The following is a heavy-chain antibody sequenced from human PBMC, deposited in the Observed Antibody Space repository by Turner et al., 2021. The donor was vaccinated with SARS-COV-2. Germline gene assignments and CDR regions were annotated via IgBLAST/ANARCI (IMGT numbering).Heavy chain of an antibody. CDR1: GFTFSSYA. CDR2: ISGSGGST. D-gene: IGHD3-22*01. J-gene: IGHJ4*02. CDR3: AKNEMAMIVVVITLFDY. Sequence: EVQLLESGGGLVQPGGSLRLPCAASGFTFSSYAMSWVRQAPGKGLEGVSAISGSGGSTYYADSVKGRFTISRDNSKNTLYLQMNSLRAEDTAVYYCAKNEMAMIVVVITLFDYWGQGTLVTVSS. V-gene: IGHV3-23*01.